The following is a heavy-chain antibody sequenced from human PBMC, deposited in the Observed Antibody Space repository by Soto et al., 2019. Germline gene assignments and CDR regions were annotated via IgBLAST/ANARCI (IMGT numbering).Heavy chain of an antibody. CDR3: ARHVYSSGWYSRYYYYGMDV. CDR1: VGSISSSSYY. V-gene: IGHV4-39*01. Sequence: ETLSLTCTVSVGSISSSSYYWGWVLQPPGKGLEWIGSIYYSGSTYYNPSLKSRVTISVDTSKNQFSLKLSSVTAADTAVYYCARHVYSSGWYSRYYYYGMDVWG. J-gene: IGHJ6*01. CDR2: IYYSGST. D-gene: IGHD6-19*01.